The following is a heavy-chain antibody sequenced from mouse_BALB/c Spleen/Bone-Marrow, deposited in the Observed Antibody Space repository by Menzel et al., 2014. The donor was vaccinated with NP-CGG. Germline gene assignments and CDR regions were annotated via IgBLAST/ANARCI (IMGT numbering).Heavy chain of an antibody. V-gene: IGHV1-9*01. CDR2: ILPGSGRT. J-gene: IGHJ3*01. Sequence: QVQLKESGAELMKTGASVKISCKATGYTFSRYWIEWVKERPGHGLEWIGEILPGSGRTNYNEKFKGKATFTADTSSNTAYLQLSSLTSQESAVYYCARERGFWGQGTLVTGSA. CDR3: ARERGF. CDR1: GYTFSRYW.